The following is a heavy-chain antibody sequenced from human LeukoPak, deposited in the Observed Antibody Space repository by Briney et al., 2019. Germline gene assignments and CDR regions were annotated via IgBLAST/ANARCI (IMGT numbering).Heavy chain of an antibody. CDR1: GFTFKSYE. D-gene: IGHD6-13*01. Sequence: EGSLRLSCAVSGFTFKSYEMHWVRQAPGKGLEWVSYISDSVSTMYYADSVKGRFTISRDNARNSLYLQMNSLRAEDTAVYYCASQLAFRNYYAMDVWGQGTTVTVSS. CDR3: ASQLAFRNYYAMDV. V-gene: IGHV3-48*03. J-gene: IGHJ6*02. CDR2: ISDSVSTM.